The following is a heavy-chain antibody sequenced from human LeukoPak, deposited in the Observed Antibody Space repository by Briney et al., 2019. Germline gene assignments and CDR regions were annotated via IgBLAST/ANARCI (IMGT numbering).Heavy chain of an antibody. Sequence: PGGSLRLSCAASGFTFSSYSMNWVRQAPGKGLEWVSSISSSSSYIYYADSVKGRFTISRDNAKNSLYLQMNSLRDEDTDVYYCARDLGKRVEGYMDVWGKGTTVTVSS. CDR3: ARDLGKRVEGYMDV. CDR1: GFTFSSYS. D-gene: IGHD3-3*01. CDR2: ISSSSSYI. J-gene: IGHJ6*03. V-gene: IGHV3-21*01.